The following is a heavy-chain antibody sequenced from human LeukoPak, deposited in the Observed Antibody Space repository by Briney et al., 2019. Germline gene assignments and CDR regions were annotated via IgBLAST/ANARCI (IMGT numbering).Heavy chain of an antibody. J-gene: IGHJ4*02. CDR1: EFTFSNYA. D-gene: IGHD5-18*01. CDR3: ARGGVQLWYYLDY. V-gene: IGHV3-23*01. CDR2: VSGSGGST. Sequence: GGSLRLSCAASEFTFSNYAMSWVRQAPGKGLEWVSSVSGSGGSTSYADSVKGRFTISRDNSRNTLYLQMNSLRPGDTAVYYCARGGVQLWYYLDYWGQGTLATVSS.